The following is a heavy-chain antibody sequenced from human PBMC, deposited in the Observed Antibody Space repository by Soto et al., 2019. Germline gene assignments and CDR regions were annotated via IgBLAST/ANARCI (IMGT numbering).Heavy chain of an antibody. J-gene: IGHJ6*01. CDR2: ITPYNGTT. CDR1: GYTFTSYG. CDR3: ARTIAAAGSILSRIDG. V-gene: IGHV1-18*04. Sequence: ASVKVSCKASGYTFTSYGTSWVRQAPGHGLEWMGWITPYNGTTNYAQKHQGRFTMTTDKSTSTAHMELWDLESADTAVYSCARTIAAAGSILSRIDGWRQESTVSISS. D-gene: IGHD6-13*01.